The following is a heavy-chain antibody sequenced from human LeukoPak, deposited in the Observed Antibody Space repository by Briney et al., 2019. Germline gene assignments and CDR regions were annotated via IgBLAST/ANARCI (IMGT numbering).Heavy chain of an antibody. D-gene: IGHD7-27*01. J-gene: IGHJ6*02. CDR2: INPNSGGT. Sequence: ASVKVSCKASGYTCTGYYMHWVRQAPGQGLEWMGWINPNSGGTNYAQKFQGRVTMTRDTSISTAYMELSRLRSDDTAVYYCAIRKITGGSYYGMDVWGQGTTVTVSS. CDR3: AIRKITGGSYYGMDV. V-gene: IGHV1-2*02. CDR1: GYTCTGYY.